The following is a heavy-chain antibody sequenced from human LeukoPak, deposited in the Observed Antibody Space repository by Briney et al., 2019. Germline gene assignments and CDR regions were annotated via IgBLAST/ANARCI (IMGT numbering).Heavy chain of an antibody. CDR1: GFTFSSYS. J-gene: IGHJ4*02. Sequence: GGSLRLSCAASGFTFSSYSMSWIRQAPGKGLEWVSYISSSGSTIYYADSVKGRFTISRDNAKNSLYLQMNSLRAEDTAVYYCASQLYSSGWYYDYWGQGTLVTVSS. CDR2: ISSSGSTI. CDR3: ASQLYSSGWYYDY. D-gene: IGHD6-19*01. V-gene: IGHV3-48*04.